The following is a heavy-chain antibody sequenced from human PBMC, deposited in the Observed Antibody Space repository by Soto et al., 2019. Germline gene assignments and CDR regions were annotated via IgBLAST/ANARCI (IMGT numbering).Heavy chain of an antibody. Sequence: QVQLVESGGSLVKPGESLRLSCAASGFIFSDSYMSWIRQAPGQGLEWVSYISGTSSYINYADSLKGRFTISRDNAKKSVYLQMDSLRTDDTAVYYCARTRGTGELDYWGQGILVTVSS. J-gene: IGHJ4*02. V-gene: IGHV3-11*06. D-gene: IGHD1-7*01. CDR1: GFIFSDSY. CDR2: ISGTSSYI. CDR3: ARTRGTGELDY.